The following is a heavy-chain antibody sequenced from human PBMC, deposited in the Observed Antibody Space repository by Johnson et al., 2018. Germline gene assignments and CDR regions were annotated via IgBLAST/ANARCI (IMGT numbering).Heavy chain of an antibody. Sequence: QVQLVESGGGVVQPGRSLRLSCAASGFTFSSYGMHWVRQAPGKGLEWVAVISYDGSNKYYADSVKGRFTISRDNSKNTLYLQMNSLRAEDTAVYYCARVEGWGYYGMDVWGQGTTVTVSS. D-gene: IGHD6-19*01. V-gene: IGHV3-30*03. J-gene: IGHJ6*02. CDR1: GFTFSSYG. CDR3: ARVEGWGYYGMDV. CDR2: ISYDGSNK.